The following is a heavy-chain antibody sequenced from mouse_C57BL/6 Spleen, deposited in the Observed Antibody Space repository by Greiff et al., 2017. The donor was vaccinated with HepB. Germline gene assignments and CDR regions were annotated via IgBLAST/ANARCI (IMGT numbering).Heavy chain of an antibody. CDR3: ARLDYYCPYVDY. J-gene: IGHJ2*01. CDR1: GYTFTSYW. Sequence: VQLQQPGAELVKPGASVKLSCKASGYTFTSYWMQWVKQRPGQGLEWIGEIDPSDSYTNYNQKFKGKATLTVDTSSSTAYMQLRSLTSEDSAFYYCARLDYYCPYVDYWGQGTTLTVSS. CDR2: IDPSDSYT. V-gene: IGHV1-50*01. D-gene: IGHD1-1*01.